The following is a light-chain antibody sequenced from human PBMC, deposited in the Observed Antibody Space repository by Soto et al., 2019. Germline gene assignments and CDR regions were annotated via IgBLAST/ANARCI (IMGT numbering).Light chain of an antibody. CDR2: RNN. Sequence: QSVLTQPPSVTGAPGQRVTISCTGSSSNIGAGYDVHWYQQLPETAPKLLIFRNNNRPSGVPDRFSGAKSGTSASLAITGLQAEDEADYYCQSYDSSLSAYVFATETKVTVL. CDR1: SSNIGAGYD. V-gene: IGLV1-40*01. J-gene: IGLJ1*01. CDR3: QSYDSSLSAYV.